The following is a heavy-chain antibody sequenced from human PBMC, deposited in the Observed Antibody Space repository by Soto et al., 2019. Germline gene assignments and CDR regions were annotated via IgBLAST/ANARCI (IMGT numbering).Heavy chain of an antibody. Sequence: PSLTCGVSGGSLSGATYSWNWIRQPPGKGLEWIGYIFPSGTTYYNPSLKSRVTISIDVSKNQFSLSLRSLTAADTAVYYCARSREFDYWSQGTLVTVSS. J-gene: IGHJ4*02. CDR2: IFPSGTT. CDR3: ARSREFDY. V-gene: IGHV4-30-2*01. CDR1: GGSLSGATYS.